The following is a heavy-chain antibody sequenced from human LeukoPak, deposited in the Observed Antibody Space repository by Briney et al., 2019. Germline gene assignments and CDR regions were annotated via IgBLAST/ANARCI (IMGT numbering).Heavy chain of an antibody. CDR1: GYTFTRYG. CDR2: ISAYNGNT. Sequence: ASVKVSCKASGYTFTRYGISWVRQAPGQGLGWMGWISAYNGNTNYAQKLQGRVTMTTDTSTSTAYMELRSLRSDDTAVYYCARDPLYYYASSGYYYLDYWGQGTLATVSS. D-gene: IGHD3-22*01. J-gene: IGHJ4*02. CDR3: ARDPLYYYASSGYYYLDY. V-gene: IGHV1-18*01.